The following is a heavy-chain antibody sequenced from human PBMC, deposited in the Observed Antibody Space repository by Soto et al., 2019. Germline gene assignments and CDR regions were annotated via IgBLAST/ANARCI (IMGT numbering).Heavy chain of an antibody. Sequence: SETLSLTCTVSGGSISSGGYYWSWIRQHPGKGLEWIGYIYYSGSIYYNPSLKSRVTISVDTSKNQFSLKLSSVTAADTAVYYCARDRLSHCSGGSCKRPHGMDVWGQGTTVTVSS. J-gene: IGHJ6*02. V-gene: IGHV4-31*03. CDR1: GGSISSGGYY. D-gene: IGHD2-15*01. CDR2: IYYSGSI. CDR3: ARDRLSHCSGGSCKRPHGMDV.